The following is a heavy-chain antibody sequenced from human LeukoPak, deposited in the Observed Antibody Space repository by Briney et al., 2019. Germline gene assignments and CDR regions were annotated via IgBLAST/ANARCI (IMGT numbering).Heavy chain of an antibody. J-gene: IGHJ4*02. CDR3: ARSSYYGSGSQGY. Sequence: PGGSLSLSCAASGFAFSDYWMSWVRQAPGKGLEWVANIKKDGGDKYYVESVKGRFTISRDNAKNSLYLQMNSLRAEDTAVYYCARSSYYGSGSQGYWGQGTLVTVSS. CDR1: GFAFSDYW. D-gene: IGHD3-10*01. CDR2: IKKDGGDK. V-gene: IGHV3-7*01.